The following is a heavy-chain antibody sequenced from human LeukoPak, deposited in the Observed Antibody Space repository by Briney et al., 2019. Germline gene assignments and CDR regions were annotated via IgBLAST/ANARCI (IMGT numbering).Heavy chain of an antibody. J-gene: IGHJ4*02. V-gene: IGHV1-69*05. CDR3: AREDASGGQNDY. CDR1: GGTFSSYA. CDR2: IIPIFGTA. Sequence: ASVKVSCKASGGTFSSYAISWVRQAPGQGLEWMGRIIPIFGTANYAQKFQGRVTITTDESTSTAYVELSSLRSEDTAVYYCAREDASGGQNDYWGQGTLVTVSS. D-gene: IGHD4-23*01.